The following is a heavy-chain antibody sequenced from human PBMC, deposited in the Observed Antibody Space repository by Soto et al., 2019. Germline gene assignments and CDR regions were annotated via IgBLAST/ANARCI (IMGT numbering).Heavy chain of an antibody. D-gene: IGHD2-15*01. CDR1: GGTFSSYA. V-gene: IGHV1-69*13. CDR2: LIPIFGTA. CDR3: ASDCSGGSCYGY. J-gene: IGHJ4*02. Sequence: AASVKVSCKASGGTFSSYAISWVRPAPGQGLEWIGGLIPIFGTANYAQKFQGRVTITADESTRTAYMELSSLRSEDTAVYYCASDCSGGSCYGYWGQGTMVTVSS.